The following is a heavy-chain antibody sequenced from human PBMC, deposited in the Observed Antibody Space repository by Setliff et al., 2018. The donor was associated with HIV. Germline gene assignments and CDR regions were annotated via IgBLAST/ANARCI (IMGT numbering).Heavy chain of an antibody. J-gene: IGHJ4*02. Sequence: ASVKVSCKPSGFTFTSYGINWVRQAPGQGLEWMGWISGYNGKTNYAQKFQGRVTMTTDTSTSTAYMELRSLRSDDTAVYYCARNFYDSSGYRYDYWGQGTLVTVSS. CDR2: ISGYNGKT. CDR3: ARNFYDSSGYRYDY. D-gene: IGHD3-22*01. CDR1: GFTFTSYG. V-gene: IGHV1-18*01.